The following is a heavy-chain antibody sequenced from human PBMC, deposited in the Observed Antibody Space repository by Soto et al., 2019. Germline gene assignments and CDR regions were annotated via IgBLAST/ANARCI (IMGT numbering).Heavy chain of an antibody. V-gene: IGHV5-51*01. J-gene: IGHJ4*02. D-gene: IGHD2-15*01. CDR3: ARLHFGYCSGGSCYPGYFDY. CDR2: IYPGDSDT. Sequence: PGESLKISCKGSGYSFTSYWIGWVRQMPGKGLEWMGIIYPGDSDTRYSPSFQGQVTISADKSISTAYLQWSSLKASDTAMYYCARLHFGYCSGGSCYPGYFDYWGQGTLVTVSS. CDR1: GYSFTSYW.